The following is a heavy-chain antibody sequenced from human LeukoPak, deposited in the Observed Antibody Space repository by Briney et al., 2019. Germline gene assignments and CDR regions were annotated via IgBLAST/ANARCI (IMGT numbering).Heavy chain of an antibody. CDR2: ICDNGNKT. Sequence: PGGSLRLSYAAYGFIFSSHCTHWARQAPGKWLDWVAVICDNGNKTCYADSVTGRFSNSRNDSKNPLYLQMSGLRAEDKAVYYCPRGASGYYRDFWGQGTLVTVSS. CDR1: GFIFSSHC. CDR3: PRGASGYYRDF. J-gene: IGHJ4*02. D-gene: IGHD3-3*01. V-gene: IGHV3-33*01.